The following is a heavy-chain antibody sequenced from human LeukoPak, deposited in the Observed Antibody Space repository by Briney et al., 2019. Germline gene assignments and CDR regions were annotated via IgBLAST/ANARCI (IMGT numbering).Heavy chain of an antibody. D-gene: IGHD5-12*01. V-gene: IGHV4-4*07. CDR1: GGSVGSYY. Sequence: SETLSLTCTVSGGSVGSYYWSWIRQRAGKGLEWIGRIYTSGSTNYHPSLQSRVTISVDKSKNQFSLRLSSVTAADTAVYYCARTTIVGTTLSLQGPAYYMDVWGKGTTVTVSS. CDR2: IYTSGST. CDR3: ARTTIVGTTLSLQGPAYYMDV. J-gene: IGHJ6*03.